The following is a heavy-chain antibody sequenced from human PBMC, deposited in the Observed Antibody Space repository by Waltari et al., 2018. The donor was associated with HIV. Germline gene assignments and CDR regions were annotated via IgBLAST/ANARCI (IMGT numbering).Heavy chain of an antibody. D-gene: IGHD6-13*01. CDR3: TRDEFSSWSQSGGMDV. Sequence: QVQLVQSGAAVKKPGASVKVSCKTSGYTFVDYAINWVRQAPGQRLEWMGWINTGNGNTKYSQEFQGRVSITRDTSASTVFMELSRLRSEDTALYYCTRDEFSSWSQSGGMDVWGQGTTVTVS. CDR2: INTGNGNT. J-gene: IGHJ6*02. CDR1: GYTFVDYA. V-gene: IGHV1-3*04.